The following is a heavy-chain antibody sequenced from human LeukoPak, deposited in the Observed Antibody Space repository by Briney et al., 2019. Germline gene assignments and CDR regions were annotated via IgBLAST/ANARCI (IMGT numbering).Heavy chain of an antibody. V-gene: IGHV3-21*01. CDR1: GFTFSSYG. D-gene: IGHD3-3*01. CDR3: ARSPWSGYYFDY. J-gene: IGHJ4*02. Sequence: SGGSLRLSCAASGFTFSSYGMNWVRQAPGKGLEWVSSISSSSSYIYYADSVKGRFTISRDNAKNSLYLQMNSLRAEDTAVYYCARSPWSGYYFDYWGQGTLVTVSS. CDR2: ISSSSSYI.